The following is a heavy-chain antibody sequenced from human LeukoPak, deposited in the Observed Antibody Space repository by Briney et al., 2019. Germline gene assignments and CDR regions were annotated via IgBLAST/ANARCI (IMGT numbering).Heavy chain of an antibody. D-gene: IGHD2-2*01. CDR2: MSSSGSMT. CDR3: ARGQLYFDY. V-gene: IGHV3-48*03. J-gene: IGHJ4*02. Sequence: GGSLRLSCAASGFSFSNYEMNWVRQTPGKGLEWVSYMSSSGSMTWYADSVKGRFTISRDNSKNTLYLQMSSLRAEDTAVYYCARGQLYFDYWGQGTLVIVAS. CDR1: GFSFSNYE.